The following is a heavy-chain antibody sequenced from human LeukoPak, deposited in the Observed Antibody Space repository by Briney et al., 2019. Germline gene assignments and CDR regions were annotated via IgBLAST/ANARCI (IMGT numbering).Heavy chain of an antibody. CDR1: GFTFDDCA. CDR3: AKDIRPFPYSSGSVGGTDI. D-gene: IGHD6-19*01. V-gene: IGHV3-43D*03. Sequence: GGSLRLSCAASGFTFDDCAMHWVRQAPEKGLEWVSLISWDGGSTYYADSVKGRFTISRDNSKNSLYLQMNSLRAEDTALYYCAKDIRPFPYSSGSVGGTDIWGQGTMVTVSS. CDR2: ISWDGGST. J-gene: IGHJ3*02.